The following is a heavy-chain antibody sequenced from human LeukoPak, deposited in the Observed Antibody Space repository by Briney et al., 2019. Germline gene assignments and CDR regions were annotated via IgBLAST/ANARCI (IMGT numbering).Heavy chain of an antibody. D-gene: IGHD3-9*01. J-gene: IGHJ4*02. CDR1: GFTFSSYG. Sequence: GGSLRLSCAASGFTFSSYGMHWVRQAPGKGLEWVAVISYDGSNKYYADSVKGRFTISRDNSKNTLYLQMNSLRAEDTAVYYCAKSVYILTGPGYFDYWGQGTLVTVSS. V-gene: IGHV3-30*18. CDR3: AKSVYILTGPGYFDY. CDR2: ISYDGSNK.